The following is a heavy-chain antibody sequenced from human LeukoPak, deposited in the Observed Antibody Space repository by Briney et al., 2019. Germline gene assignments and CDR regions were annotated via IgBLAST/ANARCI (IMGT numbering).Heavy chain of an antibody. Sequence: GGSLRLSCAASGFTFSIFGMHWVRQAPGKGLEWVAVIWYDGSTTFYADSVKGRFTISRDNSKNTLYLQMNGLRAEDTAVYHCARDSGSYLQPTDYWGQGTLVTVSS. V-gene: IGHV3-33*01. CDR3: ARDSGSYLQPTDY. CDR1: GFTFSIFG. J-gene: IGHJ4*02. CDR2: IWYDGSTT. D-gene: IGHD1-26*01.